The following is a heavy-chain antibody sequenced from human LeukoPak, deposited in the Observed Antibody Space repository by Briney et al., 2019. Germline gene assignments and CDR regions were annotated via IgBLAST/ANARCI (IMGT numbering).Heavy chain of an antibody. CDR3: ARDSPDYGDYGGVLYDY. J-gene: IGHJ4*02. Sequence: PSETLSLTCAVYGGSFSGYYWSWIRQPPGKGLEWIGEINHSGSTNYNPSLKSRVTISVDTSKNQFSLKLSSVTAADTAVYYCARDSPDYGDYGGVLYDYWGQGTLVTVSS. D-gene: IGHD4-17*01. CDR2: INHSGST. V-gene: IGHV4-34*01. CDR1: GGSFSGYY.